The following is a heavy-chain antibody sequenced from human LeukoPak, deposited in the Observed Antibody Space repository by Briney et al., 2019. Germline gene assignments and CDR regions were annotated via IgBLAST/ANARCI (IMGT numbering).Heavy chain of an antibody. CDR3: AKVDSGYSYGSVDY. V-gene: IGHV3-23*01. D-gene: IGHD5-18*01. CDR2: ISASGGST. CDR1: GFTFSSYA. J-gene: IGHJ4*02. Sequence: SGGSLRLSCAASGFTFSSYAMSWIRQAPGKGLEWVSAISASGGSTNYAVSVKGRFTISRDNSKNTLYLQMNSLRAEDTAVYYCAKVDSGYSYGSVDYWGQGTLVTVSS.